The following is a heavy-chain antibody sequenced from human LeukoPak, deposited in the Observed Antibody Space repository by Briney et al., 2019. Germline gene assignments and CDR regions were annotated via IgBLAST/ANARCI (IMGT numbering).Heavy chain of an antibody. D-gene: IGHD3-10*01. Sequence: SETLSLTCAVYGGSFSGYYWSWIRQPPGKGLEWIGEINHSGSTNYNPSLKSRVTISVETSKNQFSLKLSSVTAADTAVYYCASSGSYGSGPTMLRWYYYGMDVWGQGTTVTVSS. V-gene: IGHV4-34*01. J-gene: IGHJ6*02. CDR2: INHSGST. CDR3: ASSGSYGSGPTMLRWYYYGMDV. CDR1: GGSFSGYY.